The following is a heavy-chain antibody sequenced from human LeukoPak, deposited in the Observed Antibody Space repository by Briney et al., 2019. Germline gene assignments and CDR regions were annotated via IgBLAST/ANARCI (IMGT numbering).Heavy chain of an antibody. D-gene: IGHD2-2*01. V-gene: IGHV3-48*03. CDR3: ARDIGYCSSTSCYWGCFDY. CDR1: GFTFSSYE. J-gene: IGHJ4*02. CDR2: ISSSGSTI. Sequence: GGSLRLSCAASGFTFSSYEMNWVRQAPGKGLEWVSYISSSGSTIYYADSVKGRFAISRDNAKNSLYLRMNSLRAEDTAVYYCARDIGYCSSTSCYWGCFDYWGQGTLVTVSS.